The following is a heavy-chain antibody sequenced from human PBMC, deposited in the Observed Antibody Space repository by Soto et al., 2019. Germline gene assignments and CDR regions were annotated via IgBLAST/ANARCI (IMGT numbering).Heavy chain of an antibody. D-gene: IGHD2-15*01. J-gene: IGHJ3*02. CDR1: GFTFSSYA. CDR2: ISGSGGST. CDR3: AKEYCSGGSCYSVNAFDI. Sequence: PGGSLRLSCASSGFTFSSYAMSLVRQAPGKGLEWVSAISGSGGSTYYADSVKGRFTISRDNSKNTLYLQMNSLRAEDTAVYYCAKEYCSGGSCYSVNAFDIWGQGTMVTVSS. V-gene: IGHV3-23*01.